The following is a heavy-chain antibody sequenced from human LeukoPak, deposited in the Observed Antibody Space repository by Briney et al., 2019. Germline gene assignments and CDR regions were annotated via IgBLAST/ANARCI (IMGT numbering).Heavy chain of an antibody. CDR3: AKDGHSSAYYFDY. Sequence: GGSLRLSCAASGFTFSSYGMHWVRQAPGKGLEWVPVIWYDGSNKYYADSVKGRFTISRDNSKNTLYLQMNSLRAEDTAVSYCAKDGHSSAYYFDYWGQGTLVTVSS. CDR1: GFTFSSYG. D-gene: IGHD3-22*01. V-gene: IGHV3-33*06. J-gene: IGHJ4*02. CDR2: IWYDGSNK.